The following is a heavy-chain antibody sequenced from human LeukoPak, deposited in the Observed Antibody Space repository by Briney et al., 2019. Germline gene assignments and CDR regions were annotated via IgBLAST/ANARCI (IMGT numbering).Heavy chain of an antibody. Sequence: PSETLSLTCAVSGGSISSSNWWTWVRQPPGKGLEWIGEVNLQGSTNYNPSLMGRVAISVDKSENHVSLQLTSVTAADTAVYYCAREGGPYRPLDYSGQGTLVTVSS. J-gene: IGHJ4*02. CDR3: AREGGPYRPLDY. CDR2: VNLQGST. V-gene: IGHV4-4*02. CDR1: GGSISSSNW.